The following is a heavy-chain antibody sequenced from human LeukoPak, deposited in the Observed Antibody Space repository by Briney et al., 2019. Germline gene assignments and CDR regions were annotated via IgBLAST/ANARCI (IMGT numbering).Heavy chain of an antibody. V-gene: IGHV3-23*01. CDR2: ISGSGGST. Sequence: PGGTLRLSCAASGFTLRSHAMSWVRQAPGKGLEWVSDISGSGGSTDYVDSVKGRFTISRDNSKHTLYLQMNSLRADDTAVYYCAKQMSTVTFTPFDYWGQGTLVTVSS. J-gene: IGHJ4*02. CDR1: GFTLRSHA. D-gene: IGHD3-16*01. CDR3: AKQMSTVTFTPFDY.